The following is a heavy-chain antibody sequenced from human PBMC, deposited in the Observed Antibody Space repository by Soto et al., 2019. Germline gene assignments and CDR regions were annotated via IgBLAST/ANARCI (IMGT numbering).Heavy chain of an antibody. CDR2: IYYSGST. Sequence: SETLSLTSTVSGGSISSSRYYWGWIRQPPGKGLEWIGSIYYSGSTYYNPSLKSRVTISVDTSKNQFSLKLSSVTAADTAVYYCARRIGGYFDYWGQGTLVTVSS. J-gene: IGHJ4*02. D-gene: IGHD3-10*01. CDR1: GGSISSSRYY. V-gene: IGHV4-39*01. CDR3: ARRIGGYFDY.